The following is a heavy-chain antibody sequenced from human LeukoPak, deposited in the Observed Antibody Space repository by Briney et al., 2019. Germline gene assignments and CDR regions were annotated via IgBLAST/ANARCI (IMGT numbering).Heavy chain of an antibody. CDR2: ILEDGSNK. D-gene: IGHD4-17*01. CDR1: GFTFSNYI. V-gene: IGHV3-30*04. J-gene: IGHJ4*02. CDR3: AKDWDYYGDYYFDY. Sequence: GGSLRLSCAASGFTFSNYIMHWVRQAPGKGLDWVAVILEDGSNKYYADSVKGRFTISRDNSKNTLYLQMNSLRAEDTAVYYCAKDWDYYGDYYFDYWGQGTLVTVSS.